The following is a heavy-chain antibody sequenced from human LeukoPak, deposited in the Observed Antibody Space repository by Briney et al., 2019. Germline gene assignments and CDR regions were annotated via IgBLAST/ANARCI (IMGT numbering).Heavy chain of an antibody. V-gene: IGHV4-39*07. Sequence: SETLSLTCTVSGGSISSSSYYWGWIRQPPGKGLEWIGSIYYSGSTYYNPSLKSRVTISVDTSKNQFSLKLSSVTAADTAVYYCAREKPSDYCGQGILVTVSS. J-gene: IGHJ4*02. CDR2: IYYSGST. CDR3: AREKPSDY. CDR1: GGSISSSSYY.